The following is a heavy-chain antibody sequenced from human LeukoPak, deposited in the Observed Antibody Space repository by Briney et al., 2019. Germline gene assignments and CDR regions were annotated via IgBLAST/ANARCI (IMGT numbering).Heavy chain of an antibody. J-gene: IGHJ4*02. V-gene: IGHV3-7*01. CDR2: IKQDGSEK. Sequence: GGSLRLSCAASGFTFSSFWMTWVRQAPGKGLEWVANIKQDGSEKYYVDSVRGRFTISRDNATNSLYLQMNSLRAEDTAVYYCARDLNYFDYWGQGTLVTVSS. CDR3: ARDLNYFDY. CDR1: GFTFSSFW.